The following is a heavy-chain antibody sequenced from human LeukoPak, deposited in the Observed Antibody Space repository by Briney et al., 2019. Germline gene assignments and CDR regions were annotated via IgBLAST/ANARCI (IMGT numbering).Heavy chain of an antibody. D-gene: IGHD2-15*01. J-gene: IGHJ6*03. CDR3: ASSARFNYLYMDV. V-gene: IGHV4-4*07. CDR2: IYASGSI. Sequence: SETLSLTCSVSGASVTNFYWTWIRQPAGKGLEYIGRIYASGSIDYNPSLKSRVILSVDSSNNHFSLNLTSVTAADTALYYCASSARFNYLYMDVWGKGTWVTVSS. CDR1: GASVTNFY.